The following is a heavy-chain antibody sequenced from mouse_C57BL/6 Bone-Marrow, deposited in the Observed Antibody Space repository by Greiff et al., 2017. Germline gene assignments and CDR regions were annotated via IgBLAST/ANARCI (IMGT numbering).Heavy chain of an antibody. V-gene: IGHV10-1*01. CDR1: GFSFNTYA. J-gene: IGHJ4*01. Sequence: EVQLVESGGGLVQPKGSLKLSCAASGFSFNTYAMNWVRQAPGKGLEWVARIRSKSNNYATYYADSVKDRFTISRDDSESMLYLQMNNLKTEDTAMYYCVRLRGDYDAMDYWGQGTSVTVSS. CDR3: VRLRGDYDAMDY. CDR2: IRSKSNNYAT.